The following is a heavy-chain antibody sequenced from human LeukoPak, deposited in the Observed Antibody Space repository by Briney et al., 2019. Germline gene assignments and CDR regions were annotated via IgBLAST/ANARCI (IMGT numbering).Heavy chain of an antibody. J-gene: IGHJ4*02. D-gene: IGHD6-19*01. CDR2: VVGGGAT. CDR3: ARARWLVMFGDY. CDR1: GFTFSSYA. V-gene: IGHV3-23*01. Sequence: SGGSLRLSCAASGFTFSSYAMTWVRQAPGKGLEWVSTVVGGGATFYADSVKGRFTISRDNSKNTLYLQMNSLRAEDTAVYYCARARWLVMFGDYWGQGTLVTVSS.